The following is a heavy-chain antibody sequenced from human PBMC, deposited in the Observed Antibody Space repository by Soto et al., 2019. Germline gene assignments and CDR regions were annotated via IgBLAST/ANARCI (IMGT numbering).Heavy chain of an antibody. V-gene: IGHV2-70*04. CDR3: ARMICYDSSGYPLHDAFDI. Sequence: SGPTLVNPTQTLTLTCTFSGFSLSTSGMRVSWIRQPPGKALEWLARIDWDDDKFYSTSLKTRLTISKDTSKNQVVLTMTNMDPVDTATYYCARMICYDSSGYPLHDAFDIWGQGTMVTVSS. CDR1: GFSLSTSGMR. J-gene: IGHJ3*02. CDR2: IDWDDDK. D-gene: IGHD3-22*01.